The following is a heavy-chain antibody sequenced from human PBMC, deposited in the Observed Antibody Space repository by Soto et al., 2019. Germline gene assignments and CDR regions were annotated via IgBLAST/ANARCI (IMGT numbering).Heavy chain of an antibody. CDR3: ARDFVVFAIRKLSYGLDV. CDR2: INPNSGGT. CDR1: GYTFSGYY. V-gene: IGHV1-2*02. Sequence: ASVKVSCKASGYTFSGYYMHWVRQAPGQGLEWMGWINPNSGGTNYAQKFQGRVTMTRGTSISTAYMELSSLTSDDTAVYYCARDFVVFAIRKLSYGLDVWGQGTTVTVSS. J-gene: IGHJ6*02. D-gene: IGHD2-21*01.